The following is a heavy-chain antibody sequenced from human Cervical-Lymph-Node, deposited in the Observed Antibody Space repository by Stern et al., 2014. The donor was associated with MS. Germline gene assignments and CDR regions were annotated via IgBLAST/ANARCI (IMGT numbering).Heavy chain of an antibody. J-gene: IGHJ4*02. CDR1: GDSISSYTHY. CDR2: VYYSGAT. CDR3: AKHACTGAACPFDL. V-gene: IGHV4-39*01. Sequence: QVQLQESGPGLVKPSETLSLTCAVSGDSISSYTHYWAWIRQPPGKGLEWIGSVYYSGATYYNPSLKGPVTISMDTSKNPFSLGLTSVTAADTAVYYCAKHACTGAACPFDLWGQGTLVTVSS. D-gene: IGHD2-8*02.